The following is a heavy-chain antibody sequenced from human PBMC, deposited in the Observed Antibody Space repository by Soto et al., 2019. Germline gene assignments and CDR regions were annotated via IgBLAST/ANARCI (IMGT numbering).Heavy chain of an antibody. V-gene: IGHV3-30-3*01. CDR3: ARGDYDCWSGPISFYYGMDV. CDR1: GFTFSSYA. D-gene: IGHD3-3*01. Sequence: GGSLRLSCAASGFTFSSYAMHWVRQAPGKGLEWVAVISYDGSNKYYADSVKGRFTISRDNSKNTLYLQMNSLRAEDTAVYYCARGDYDCWSGPISFYYGMDVWGQGTTVTVSS. CDR2: ISYDGSNK. J-gene: IGHJ6*02.